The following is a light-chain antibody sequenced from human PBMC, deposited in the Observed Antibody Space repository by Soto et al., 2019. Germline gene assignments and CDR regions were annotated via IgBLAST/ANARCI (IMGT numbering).Light chain of an antibody. CDR1: QSVSSN. CDR3: QQYNNWPPIT. CDR2: GAS. J-gene: IGKJ5*01. Sequence: EIVLKHSPATLSVYPGERATLSCRASQSVSSNLAWYQQKPGQAPRLLIYGASTRATGIPARFSGSGSGTEFTLTINSLQSEDFAVYYCQQYNNWPPITFGQGTRLEI. V-gene: IGKV3-15*01.